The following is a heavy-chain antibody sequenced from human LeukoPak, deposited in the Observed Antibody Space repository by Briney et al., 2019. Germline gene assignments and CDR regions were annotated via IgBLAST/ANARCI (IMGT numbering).Heavy chain of an antibody. J-gene: IGHJ5*02. V-gene: IGHV3-33*01. Sequence: PGTSLRLSCTASGFTFSTYGMHWVRQAPGKGLEWVAVIWYDGGNKYYADSVKGRFTISRDNSKNTLYLQMNSLRAEDTAVYYCARSPRRSLNWFDPWGQGTLVTVSS. CDR2: IWYDGGNK. CDR1: GFTFSTYG. CDR3: ARSPRRSLNWFDP.